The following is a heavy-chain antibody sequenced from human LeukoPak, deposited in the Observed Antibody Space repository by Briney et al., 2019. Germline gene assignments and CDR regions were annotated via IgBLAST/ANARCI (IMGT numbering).Heavy chain of an antibody. D-gene: IGHD3-22*01. CDR3: ARDERYDSSGYPFDY. V-gene: IGHV1-69*13. J-gene: IGHJ4*02. Sequence: SVKVSCKASGGTFSSYAISWVRQAPGQGLEWMGGIIPIFGTANYAQKFQGRVTITADESTSTAYMELSRLRSDDTAVYYCARDERYDSSGYPFDYWGQGTLVTVSS. CDR1: GGTFSSYA. CDR2: IIPIFGTA.